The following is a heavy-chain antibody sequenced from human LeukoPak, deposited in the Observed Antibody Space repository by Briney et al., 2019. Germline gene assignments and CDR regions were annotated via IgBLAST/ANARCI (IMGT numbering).Heavy chain of an antibody. Sequence: SETLSLTCTVSGDSISTYYWSWIRQPPGKGLEWIAYIDYRGSTTYNPSLRSRVTIPVDTSRNQFSLKLSSVTAADTAVYYCARSRSGYSYDHAAFEIWGQGTMVTVSS. J-gene: IGHJ3*02. CDR2: IDYRGST. D-gene: IGHD5-18*01. V-gene: IGHV4-59*01. CDR1: GDSISTYY. CDR3: ARSRSGYSYDHAAFEI.